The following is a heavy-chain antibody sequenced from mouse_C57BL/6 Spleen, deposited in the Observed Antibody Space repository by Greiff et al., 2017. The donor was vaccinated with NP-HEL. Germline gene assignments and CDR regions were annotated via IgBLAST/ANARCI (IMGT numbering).Heavy chain of an antibody. CDR3: ESYGSPPYYALDY. Sequence: DVQLVESGGGLVQPGGSLSLSCAASGFTFTDYYMTWVRQPPGKALEWLGFIRNRPNGFTSAYSASVRGRFTSSSDNSHSILYIQMKALRAEDSATNFWESYGSPPYYALDYWGQGTSVTVSS. CDR1: GFTFTDYY. V-gene: IGHV7-3*01. CDR2: IRNRPNGFTS. J-gene: IGHJ4*01.